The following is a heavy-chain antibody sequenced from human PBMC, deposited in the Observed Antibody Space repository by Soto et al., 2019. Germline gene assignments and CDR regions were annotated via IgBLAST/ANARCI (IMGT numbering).Heavy chain of an antibody. Sequence: RHANGQGLEWMGIINPSGGSTSYAQKFQGRVTMTRDTSTSTVYMELSSLRSEDTAVYYCARDGYSYGSMHAFDIWGQGTMVTVSS. V-gene: IGHV1-46*01. J-gene: IGHJ3*02. CDR3: ARDGYSYGSMHAFDI. D-gene: IGHD5-18*01. CDR2: INPSGGST.